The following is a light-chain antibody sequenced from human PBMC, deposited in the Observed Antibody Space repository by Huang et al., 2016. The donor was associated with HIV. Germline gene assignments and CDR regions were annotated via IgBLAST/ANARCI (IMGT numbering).Light chain of an antibody. CDR3: QQRDNWPPRYT. V-gene: IGKV3-11*01. Sequence: IVLTQSPDTLSLSPGERATLPCRARQSVSKYLAGYQQKPGQSPRLLIYGASNRAASIPARFSGSGSGTDFTLSISSLEPEDFAVYYCQQRDNWPPRYTFGQGTKLEIK. J-gene: IGKJ2*01. CDR1: QSVSKY. CDR2: GAS.